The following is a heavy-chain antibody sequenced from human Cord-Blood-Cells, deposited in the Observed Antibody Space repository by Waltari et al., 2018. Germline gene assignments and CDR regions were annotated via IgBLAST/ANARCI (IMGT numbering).Heavy chain of an antibody. CDR3: ARDPRQFSSSWYYYYYGMDV. CDR2: IYYSGCT. V-gene: IGHV4-30-4*08. D-gene: IGHD6-13*01. CDR1: GGSISSGDYY. J-gene: IGHJ6*02. Sequence: QVQLQESGPGLVKPSQTLSLTCTVSGGSISSGDYYWSWIRQPPGKGLEWIGYIYYSGCTYYNPSLKGRVTISVDTSKNQFSLKLSSVTAADTAVYHCARDPRQFSSSWYYYYYGMDVWGQGTTVTVSS.